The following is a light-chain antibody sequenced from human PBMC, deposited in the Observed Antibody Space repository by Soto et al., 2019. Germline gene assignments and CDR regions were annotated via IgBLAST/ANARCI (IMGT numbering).Light chain of an antibody. CDR2: DAS. V-gene: IGKV3D-20*01. CDR1: QSVSSN. J-gene: IGKJ1*01. Sequence: EILMTQSPATPSVSPGARATLSCRASQSVSSNLAWYQQKPGLAPTLLISDASSRASGVPERFTGGGSGTDFTLTISRLEPEDFAVYYCQQYGSSHTWTFGQGTKVDIK. CDR3: QQYGSSHTWT.